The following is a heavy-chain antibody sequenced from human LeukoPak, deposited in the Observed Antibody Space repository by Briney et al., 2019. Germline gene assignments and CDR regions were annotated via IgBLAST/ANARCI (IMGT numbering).Heavy chain of an antibody. J-gene: IGHJ4*02. D-gene: IGHD3-3*01. V-gene: IGHV3-21*01. CDR2: ISSSSSYI. CDR3: ARDQISYYDFWSGYYPYDY. Sequence: GGSLRLSCAASGFTFSSYSMNWVRQAPGKGLEWVSSISSSSSYIYYADSVKGRFTISRDNAKNSLYLQTNSLRAEDTAVYYCARDQISYYDFWSGYYPYDYWGQGTLVTVSS. CDR1: GFTFSSYS.